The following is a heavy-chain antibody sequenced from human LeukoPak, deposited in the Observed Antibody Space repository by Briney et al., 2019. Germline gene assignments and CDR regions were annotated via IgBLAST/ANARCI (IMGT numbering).Heavy chain of an antibody. CDR1: GYTFTGYY. Sequence: GASVKVSCKASGYTFTGYYMHWVRQAPGQGLEWMGRINPNGGGTNYAQKFQGRVTMTKDTSISTGYMELSRLRSDDTAVYYCARAPLGYNWFDPWGQGTLVTVSS. CDR3: ARAPLGYNWFDP. CDR2: INPNGGGT. V-gene: IGHV1-2*06. D-gene: IGHD3-10*01. J-gene: IGHJ5*02.